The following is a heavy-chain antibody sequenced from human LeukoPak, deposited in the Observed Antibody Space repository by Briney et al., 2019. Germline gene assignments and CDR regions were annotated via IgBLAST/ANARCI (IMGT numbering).Heavy chain of an antibody. CDR2: ISAYNGNT. D-gene: IGHD2-15*01. V-gene: IGHV1-18*04. CDR3: ARIPFGYCSGGSCYSGVDY. Sequence: GASVKVSCKAPGYAFTSYGISWVRQAPGQGLEWMGWISAYNGNTNYAQKLQGRVTMTTDTSTSTAYMELRSLRSDDTAVYYCARIPFGYCSGGSCYSGVDYWGQGTLVTVSS. CDR1: GYAFTSYG. J-gene: IGHJ4*02.